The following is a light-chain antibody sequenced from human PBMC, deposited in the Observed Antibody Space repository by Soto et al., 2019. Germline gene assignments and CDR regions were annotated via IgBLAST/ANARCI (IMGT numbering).Light chain of an antibody. J-gene: IGLJ1*01. Sequence: QSALTQPASVSGSPGQSITISCTGTSGDIGSYNRVSWYQQHPGKAPKLIIYAVTDRPSGVSNRFSGSKSGNTASLTISGLQAEDEAEDYCSSDTNINTRACVFGTGTKLTVL. CDR1: SGDIGSYNR. CDR2: AVT. CDR3: SSDTNINTRACV. V-gene: IGLV2-14*01.